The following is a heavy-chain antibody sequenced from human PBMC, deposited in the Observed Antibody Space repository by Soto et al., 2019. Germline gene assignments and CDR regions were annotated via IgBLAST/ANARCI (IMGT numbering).Heavy chain of an antibody. CDR1: GFTFSSYG. CDR3: VREPWYYSDSRGIPGWFYP. CDR2: ISYDGSNK. D-gene: IGHD3-22*01. V-gene: IGHV3-30*03. J-gene: IGHJ5*02. Sequence: QVQLVESGGGVVQPGRSLRLSCAASGFTFSSYGMHWVRQATGKGLEWVAVISYDGSNKYYADSVKGRFTISRDNSKNTLYLQMNSLRAEDTAVYSCVREPWYYSDSRGIPGWFYPWGQGTLVIVSS.